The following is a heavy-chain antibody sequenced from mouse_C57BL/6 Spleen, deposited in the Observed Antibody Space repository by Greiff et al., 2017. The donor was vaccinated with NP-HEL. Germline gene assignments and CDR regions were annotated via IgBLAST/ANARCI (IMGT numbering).Heavy chain of an antibody. CDR3: ARDRYGNGY. D-gene: IGHD2-10*02. CDR1: GFTFSSYA. CDR2: ISDGGSYT. V-gene: IGHV5-4*01. Sequence: DVHLVESGGGLVKPGGSLKLSCAASGFTFSSYAMSWVRQTPEKRLEWVATISDGGSYTYYPDNVKGRFTISRDNAKNNLYLQMSHLKSEDTAMYYCARDRYGNGYWGQGTTLTVSS. J-gene: IGHJ2*01.